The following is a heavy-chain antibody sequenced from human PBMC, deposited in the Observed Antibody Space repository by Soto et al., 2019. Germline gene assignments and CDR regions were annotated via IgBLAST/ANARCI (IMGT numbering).Heavy chain of an antibody. CDR1: GYTFTDYL. V-gene: IGHV1-2*02. CDR2: INPRSGGT. Sequence: ASVKVSCKASGYTFTDYLIYWVRQAPRQGPEWMARINPRSGGTATVQSFQGRVSLTTDTSSSTASMELTRLTSDDTAVYYCARGASTACSNRVCSFHHYYHMDVWGQGTTVTVSS. J-gene: IGHJ6*03. D-gene: IGHD1-26*01. CDR3: ARGASTACSNRVCSFHHYYHMDV.